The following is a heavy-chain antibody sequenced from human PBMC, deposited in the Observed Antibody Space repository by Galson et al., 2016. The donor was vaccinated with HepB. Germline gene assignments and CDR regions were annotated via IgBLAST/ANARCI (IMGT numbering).Heavy chain of an antibody. CDR1: GGSISRSGYY. J-gene: IGHJ4*02. Sequence: ETLSLTCTSSGGSISRSGYYWGWIRKSPGKGLKWVANIKQDGSEKNYVDSVKGRFTISRDNTKNTLFLQMSSLRAEDTAVYFCATGSSGIWHPYYFDYWGQGTLVTVSS. D-gene: IGHD6-25*01. CDR2: IKQDGSEK. CDR3: ATGSSGIWHPYYFDY. V-gene: IGHV3-7*02.